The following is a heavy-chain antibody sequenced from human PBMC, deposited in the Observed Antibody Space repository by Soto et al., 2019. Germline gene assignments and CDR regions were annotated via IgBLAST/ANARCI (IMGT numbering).Heavy chain of an antibody. CDR2: IYYSGST. D-gene: IGHD4-17*01. Sequence: SETLSLTCTVSGCSISSYYWSWIRQPPGKGLEWIGYIYYSGSTNYNPSLKSRVTISVDTSKNQFSLKLSSVTAADTAVYYCARDPGDYGDYGWFDPWGQGTLVTVSS. CDR3: ARDPGDYGDYGWFDP. V-gene: IGHV4-59*01. CDR1: GCSISSYY. J-gene: IGHJ5*02.